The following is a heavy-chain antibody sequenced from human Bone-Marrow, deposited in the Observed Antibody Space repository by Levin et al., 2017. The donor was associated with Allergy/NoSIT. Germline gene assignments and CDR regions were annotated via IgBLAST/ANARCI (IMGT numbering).Heavy chain of an antibody. J-gene: IGHJ4*02. D-gene: IGHD5-24*01. CDR2: IYYSGRT. V-gene: IGHV4-31*03. CDR1: GGSISSGGYH. CDR3: AREDGSTFDS. Sequence: TLSLTCTVSGGSISSGGYHWSWIRQHAGKGLEWIGYIYYSGRTYYNPSLKSRAMISLDTSKNQFSLKVTSATAADAAVYYCAREDGSTFDSWGQGTLVTVSS.